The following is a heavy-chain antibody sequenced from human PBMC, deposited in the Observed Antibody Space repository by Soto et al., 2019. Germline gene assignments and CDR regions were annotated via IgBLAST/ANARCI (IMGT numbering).Heavy chain of an antibody. CDR3: ARMTNGDNHRATYFDY. CDR2: IDPSDSYT. CDR1: GYSFTTYW. J-gene: IGHJ4*02. D-gene: IGHD4-17*01. V-gene: IGHV5-10-1*03. Sequence: EVQLVQSGAEVKKPGESLRISCKGSGYSFTTYWISWVRQMPGKGLEWMGRIDPSDSYTNYSPSSQGHVTISADKSITTAYLQWSSLQASDTAIYYCARMTNGDNHRATYFDYWGQGTLVTVSS.